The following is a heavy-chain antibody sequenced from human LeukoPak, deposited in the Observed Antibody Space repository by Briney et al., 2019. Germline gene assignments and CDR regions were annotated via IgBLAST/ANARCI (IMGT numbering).Heavy chain of an antibody. V-gene: IGHV3-7*01. CDR1: GFTFSISW. CDR3: ASGSYFDY. CDR2: IKQDGSEK. Sequence: PGGSLRLSCAASGFTFSISWMYWVRQAPGKGLEWVANIKQDGSEKYYVDSVKGRFTISRDNAKNSLYLQMNSLRAEDTAVYYCASGSYFDYWGQGTLVTVSS. J-gene: IGHJ4*02. D-gene: IGHD3-10*01.